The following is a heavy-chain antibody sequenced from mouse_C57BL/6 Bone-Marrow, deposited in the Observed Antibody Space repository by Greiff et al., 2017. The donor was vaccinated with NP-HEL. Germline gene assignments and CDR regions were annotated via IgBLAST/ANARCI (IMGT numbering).Heavy chain of an antibody. CDR1: GFSLTSYG. J-gene: IGHJ3*01. V-gene: IGHV2-3*01. D-gene: IGHD2-3*01. CDR3: AKEVDGYYVPWFAY. Sequence: VKLVESGPGLVAPSQSLSITCTVSGFSLTSYGVSWVRQPPGKGLEWLGVIWGDGSTNYHSALISRLSISKDNSKSQVILKLNSLQTDDTATYYCAKEVDGYYVPWFAYWGQGTLVTVSA. CDR2: IWGDGST.